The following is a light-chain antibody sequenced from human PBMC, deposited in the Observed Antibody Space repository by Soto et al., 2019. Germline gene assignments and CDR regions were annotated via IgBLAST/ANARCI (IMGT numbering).Light chain of an antibody. V-gene: IGLV2-14*01. CDR1: SSDVGGYNY. Sequence: QSALTQPASVSGSPGQSITISCTGTSSDVGGYNYVSWYQQHPGKAPKLMIYDVSNRPSGVSNRFSGSKSGNTASLTISGLQAEDEADYYCSSYTSGSTPWVFGGGTQLTVL. CDR2: DVS. CDR3: SSYTSGSTPWV. J-gene: IGLJ3*02.